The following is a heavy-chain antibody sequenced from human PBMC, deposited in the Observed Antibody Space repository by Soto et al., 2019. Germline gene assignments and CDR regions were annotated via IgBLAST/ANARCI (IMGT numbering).Heavy chain of an antibody. J-gene: IGHJ4*02. D-gene: IGHD2-2*01. CDR3: ARETSKCSSTSCYAYFDY. V-gene: IGHV4-4*02. CDR1: GDSIRSNDW. Sequence: SETLSLTCTVSGDSIRSNDWWSWVRQPPGKGLEWIGEIYHSGSTNYNPSLKSRVTMSVDTSKNQFSLKLSSVTAADTAVYYCARETSKCSSTSCYAYFDYWGQGTLVTVSS. CDR2: IYHSGST.